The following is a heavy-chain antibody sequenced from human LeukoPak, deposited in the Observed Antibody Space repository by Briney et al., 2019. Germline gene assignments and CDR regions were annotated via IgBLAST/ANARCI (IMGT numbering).Heavy chain of an antibody. CDR2: ISYDGSNK. V-gene: IGHV3-30*01. D-gene: IGHD3-3*01. J-gene: IGHJ4*02. CDR3: AREAVGTYYDFWSGYYSPNAFDY. CDR1: GFTFSSYA. Sequence: PGGSLRLSCAASGFTFSSYAMHWVRQAPGKGLEWVAVISYDGSNKYYADSVKGRFTISRDNSKNTLYLQMNSLRAEDTAVYYCAREAVGTYYDFWSGYYSPNAFDYWGQGTLVTVSS.